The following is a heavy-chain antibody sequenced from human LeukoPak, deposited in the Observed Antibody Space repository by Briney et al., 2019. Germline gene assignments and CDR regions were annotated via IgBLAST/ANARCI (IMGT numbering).Heavy chain of an antibody. J-gene: IGHJ3*02. CDR2: ISAYSGNT. D-gene: IGHD4-17*01. CDR1: GYTFTSYG. Sequence: ASVKVSCKASGYTFTSYGSSWVRQAPGQGLEWMGWISAYSGNTNYAQKLQGRVTMTTDTSTSTAYMELRSLRSDDTAVYYCAREEAMTTVTTFAFDIWGQGTMVTVSS. V-gene: IGHV1-18*01. CDR3: AREEAMTTVTTFAFDI.